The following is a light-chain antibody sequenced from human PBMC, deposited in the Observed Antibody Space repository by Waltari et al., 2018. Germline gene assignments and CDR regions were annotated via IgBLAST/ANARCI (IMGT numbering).Light chain of an antibody. CDR1: KSVSRT. V-gene: IGKV3-20*01. J-gene: IGKJ1*01. CDR3: QKYGTLPAT. CDR2: DAS. Sequence: EIVLTQSPGTLPLSPGARATLSCRASKSVSRTLAWYQQKPAQAPRLLIYDASTSATGIPDRFSGSGSGTDFSLTISRLEPEDFAVYYCQKYGTLPATFGQGTKVEIK.